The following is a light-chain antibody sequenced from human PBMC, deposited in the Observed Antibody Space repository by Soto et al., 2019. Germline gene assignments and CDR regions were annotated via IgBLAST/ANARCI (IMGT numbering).Light chain of an antibody. CDR1: QSVSTSY. CDR2: GAS. J-gene: IGKJ4*01. V-gene: IGKV3-20*01. Sequence: EIVLTQSPGTLSLSPGQRATLSCRASQSVSTSYLAWYQQKPGQAPRLLIYGASSRATGIPDRFSGSGSVTDFTLNISRLEPEDFSVYYCHQYDSSPLSFGGGTKVEIK. CDR3: HQYDSSPLS.